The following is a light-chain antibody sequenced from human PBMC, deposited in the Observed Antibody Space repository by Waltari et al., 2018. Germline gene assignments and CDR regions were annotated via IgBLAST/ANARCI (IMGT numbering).Light chain of an antibody. V-gene: IGKV3D-15*01. Sequence: EIVMTQSPATLYLSPGESATLSCRASQSVRSTFAWFQQKPGQPPRLLIYGTSTRATGFPARFSGSGSGTEFSLTISSLQPEDFATYYCQQYDYWPWTFGQGTRVEAK. CDR2: GTS. CDR1: QSVRST. CDR3: QQYDYWPWT. J-gene: IGKJ1*01.